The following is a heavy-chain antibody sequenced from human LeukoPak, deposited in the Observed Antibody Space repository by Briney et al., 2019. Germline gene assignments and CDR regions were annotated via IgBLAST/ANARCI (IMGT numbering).Heavy chain of an antibody. J-gene: IGHJ3*02. Sequence: ASVKVSYKASGYTFTGYYMHWVRQAPGQGLEWMGWINPNSGDTNSAQKFQGRVTMTRDTSISTAYMELSRLRSDDTAIYFCARNSPAFDIWGQGTKVTVSS. D-gene: IGHD2-21*01. CDR2: INPNSGDT. CDR3: ARNSPAFDI. CDR1: GYTFTGYY. V-gene: IGHV1-2*02.